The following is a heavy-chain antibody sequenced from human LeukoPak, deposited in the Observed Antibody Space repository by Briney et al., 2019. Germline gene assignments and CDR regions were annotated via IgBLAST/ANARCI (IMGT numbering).Heavy chain of an antibody. J-gene: IGHJ6*02. CDR3: AAEGYCSSTSCLLYYYYCMDV. CDR1: GFTVSSYA. CDR2: ISCDGSNK. Sequence: PGGSLRLSCAASGFTVSSYAMHWVRQAPGKGLEWVAVISCDGSNKYYADSVKGRFTISKDNSKNTLYLQMNSLRAEDTAVYYCAAEGYCSSTSCLLYYYYCMDVWGQGTTVTVSS. D-gene: IGHD2-2*01. V-gene: IGHV3-30-3*01.